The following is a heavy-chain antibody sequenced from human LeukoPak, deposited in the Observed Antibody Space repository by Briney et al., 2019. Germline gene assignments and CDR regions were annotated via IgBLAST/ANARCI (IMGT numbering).Heavy chain of an antibody. CDR3: ARCSGSYVEGYYFDY. D-gene: IGHD1-26*01. J-gene: IGHJ4*02. CDR2: IYTSGST. V-gene: IGHV4-4*07. Sequence: PSETLSLTCTVSDGSISSYYWSWIRQPPGKGLEWIGRIYTSGSTNYNPSLKSRVTMSVDTSKNQFSLKLSSVTAADTAVYYCARCSGSYVEGYYFDYWGQGTLVTVSS. CDR1: DGSISSYY.